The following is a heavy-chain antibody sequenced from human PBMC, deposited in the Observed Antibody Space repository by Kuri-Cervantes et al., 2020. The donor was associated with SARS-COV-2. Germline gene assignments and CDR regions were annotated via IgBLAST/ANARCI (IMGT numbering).Heavy chain of an antibody. Sequence: GGSLRLSCAASGFTFSSYWMSWVRQAPGKGLEWVANIKQDGSERYYVDSVKGRFTISRDHAKNSLYLQMNSLRAEDTAVYYCARDGDFWSGYSEGYCSGGSCYPGDWGQGTLVTVSS. D-gene: IGHD2-15*01. CDR3: ARDGDFWSGYSEGYCSGGSCYPGD. J-gene: IGHJ4*02. CDR2: IKQDGSER. V-gene: IGHV3-7*03. CDR1: GFTFSSYW.